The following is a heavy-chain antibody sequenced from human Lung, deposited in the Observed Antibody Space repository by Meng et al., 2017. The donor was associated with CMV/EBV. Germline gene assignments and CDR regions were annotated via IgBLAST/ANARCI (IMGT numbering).Heavy chain of an antibody. D-gene: IGHD2-8*01. Sequence: ASVXVSXKASGYTFTGYYMHWVRQAPGQGLEWMGWINPNSGGTNYAQKFQGRVTMTRDTSMSTAYMELSRLRSDDTAVYYCARDLGDNCTNGVCYFFDAIDIXGQGXTVTVSS. CDR2: INPNSGGT. J-gene: IGHJ3*02. CDR3: ARDLGDNCTNGVCYFFDAIDI. V-gene: IGHV1-2*02. CDR1: GYTFTGYY.